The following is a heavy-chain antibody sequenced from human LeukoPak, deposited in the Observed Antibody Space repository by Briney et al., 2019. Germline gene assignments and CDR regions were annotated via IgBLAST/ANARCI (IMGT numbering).Heavy chain of an antibody. Sequence: ASVKVSCKASGYTFTSYGISWVRQATGQGLEWMGWMNPNSGNTGYAQKFQGRVTMTRNTSISTAYMELSSLRSEGTAVYYCARGTFSGSSDGDWFDPWGQGTLVTVSS. CDR1: GYTFTSYG. CDR3: ARGTFSGSSDGDWFDP. D-gene: IGHD1-26*01. J-gene: IGHJ5*02. V-gene: IGHV1-8*02. CDR2: MNPNSGNT.